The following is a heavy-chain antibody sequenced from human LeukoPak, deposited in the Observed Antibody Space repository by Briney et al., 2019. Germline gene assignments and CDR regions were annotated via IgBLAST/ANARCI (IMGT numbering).Heavy chain of an antibody. CDR1: GLTFSSFE. CDR2: ISSSGNTI. V-gene: IGHV3-48*03. CDR3: ARDELRGGPRGDAFDF. J-gene: IGHJ3*01. Sequence: GGSLRLSCAASGLTFSSFEMNWVRQAPGKGLEWISYISSSGNTIYYADSVKGRFTISRDNAKNSLYLQMNSLRAEDTAVYYCARDELRGGPRGDAFDFWGQGTMVTVSS. D-gene: IGHD3-10*01.